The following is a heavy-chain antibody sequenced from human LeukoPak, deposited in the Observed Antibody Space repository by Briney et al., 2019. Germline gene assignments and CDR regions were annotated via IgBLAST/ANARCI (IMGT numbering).Heavy chain of an antibody. V-gene: IGHV4-61*02. CDR2: IYTSGNT. CDR1: GGSISSGSYY. J-gene: IGHJ5*02. CDR3: AREGLNMVRGVIPKEAWGWFDP. Sequence: SGTLSLTCTVSGGSISSGSYYWNWIRQPAGKGLEWIGRIYTSGNTNYNPSLKSRVTISVDTSKNQFSLKLSSVTAADTAVYYCAREGLNMVRGVIPKEAWGWFDPWGQGTLVTVSS. D-gene: IGHD3-10*01.